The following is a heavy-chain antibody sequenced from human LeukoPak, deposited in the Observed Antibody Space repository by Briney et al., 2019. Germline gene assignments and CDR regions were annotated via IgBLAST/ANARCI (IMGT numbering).Heavy chain of an antibody. D-gene: IGHD3-22*01. CDR1: GFSFSTHW. CDR2: INSDGSRT. Sequence: PGGSLRLSCAASGFSFSTHWMHWLRQAPGKGLVCVAQINSDGSRTSYADSVKGRFTISRDNAKNTLYLEMISLRAEDTAVYYCGSLTVVARDHWGQGTLVTVSS. V-gene: IGHV3-74*01. J-gene: IGHJ4*02. CDR3: GSLTVVARDH.